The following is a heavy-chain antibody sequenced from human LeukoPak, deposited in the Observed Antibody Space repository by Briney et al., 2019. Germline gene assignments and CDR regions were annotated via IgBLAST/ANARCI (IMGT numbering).Heavy chain of an antibody. V-gene: IGHV4-34*01. CDR2: INHSGST. CDR3: ARFRGIVVVVAAYQRHDAFDI. CDR1: GGSFSGYY. Sequence: PSETLSLTCAVYGGSFSGYYWSWIRQPPGKGLEWIGEINHSGSTNYNPSLKSRVTISVDTSKNQFSLKLSSVTAADTAVYYCARFRGIVVVVAAYQRHDAFDIWGQGTMVTVSS. D-gene: IGHD2-15*01. J-gene: IGHJ3*02.